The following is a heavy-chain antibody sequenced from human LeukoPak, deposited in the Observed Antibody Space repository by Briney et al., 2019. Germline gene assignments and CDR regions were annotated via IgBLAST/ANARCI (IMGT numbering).Heavy chain of an antibody. V-gene: IGHV3-21*01. CDR2: ISSSTSYI. CDR1: GFTFSSYT. J-gene: IGHJ4*02. D-gene: IGHD6-13*01. CDR3: ARAGYSSSWYGESYFDY. Sequence: GGSLRLSCAASGFTFSSYTINWVRQAPGKGLEWVSSISSSTSYIYYADSVKGRLTFSRDNAKHSLYLQMNSLRAEDTAVYYCARAGYSSSWYGESYFDYWGQGTLVTVSS.